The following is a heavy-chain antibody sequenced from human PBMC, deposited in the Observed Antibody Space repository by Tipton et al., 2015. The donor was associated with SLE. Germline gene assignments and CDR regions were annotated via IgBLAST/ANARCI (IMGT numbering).Heavy chain of an antibody. J-gene: IGHJ4*02. CDR3: ARGVRRGSGSYVFDY. V-gene: IGHV1-8*01. Sequence: QVQLVQSGAEVKKPGASVKVSCKASGYTFTTFDINWVRQASGQGLEWMGWMNPNSGNTGYAQKFQGRVTMTRNTSISTAYMDLSILRSEDTAVYFCARGVRRGSGSYVFDYWGQGTLVTVSS. CDR1: GYTFTTFD. CDR2: MNPNSGNT. D-gene: IGHD3-10*01.